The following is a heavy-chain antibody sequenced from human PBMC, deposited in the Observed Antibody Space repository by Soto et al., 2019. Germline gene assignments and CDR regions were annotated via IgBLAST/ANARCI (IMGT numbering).Heavy chain of an antibody. Sequence: QVQLVESGGGVVQPERSLTLCCAASGFTFSSYGMHWVRQAPGKGLEWVAVIWHDGMNKYYADSVRGRFTISRDNSKYTLYLQMNSLRAEDTAVYYCARDRGSDDPIDYWGQGTLVTVSS. CDR3: ARDRGSDDPIDY. J-gene: IGHJ4*02. CDR1: GFTFSSYG. V-gene: IGHV3-33*01. D-gene: IGHD3-10*01. CDR2: IWHDGMNK.